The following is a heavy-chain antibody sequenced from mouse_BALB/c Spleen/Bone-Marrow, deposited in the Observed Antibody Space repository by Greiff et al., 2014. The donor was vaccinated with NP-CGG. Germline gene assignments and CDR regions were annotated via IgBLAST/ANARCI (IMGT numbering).Heavy chain of an antibody. Sequence: VQLQQSGAELVKPGTSVKLSCKASGYTFTTYYMYWVKQRPGQGLEWIGEINPNNGGTNFKEKFKNKATLTVDKSSSTAYMQLSSLTSEDSAVYYCTRGRTWDFDYWGQGTTLTVSS. CDR2: INPNNGGT. D-gene: IGHD4-1*01. J-gene: IGHJ2*01. CDR3: TRGRTWDFDY. CDR1: GYTFTTYY. V-gene: IGHV1S81*02.